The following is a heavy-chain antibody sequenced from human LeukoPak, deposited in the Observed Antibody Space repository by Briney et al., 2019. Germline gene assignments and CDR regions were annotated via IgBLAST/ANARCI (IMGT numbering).Heavy chain of an antibody. CDR3: AKDGLGGFGDYMDV. J-gene: IGHJ6*03. Sequence: PGGSLRLSCAASGFTFSTYAMHWVRQAPGKGLEWVAVIPYDGSNKYYADSVKGRFTISRENSKNRLYLQMNSLRAEDTAIYYCAKDGLGGFGDYMDVWGKGTTVTISS. V-gene: IGHV3-30*04. CDR1: GFTFSTYA. CDR2: IPYDGSNK. D-gene: IGHD3-10*01.